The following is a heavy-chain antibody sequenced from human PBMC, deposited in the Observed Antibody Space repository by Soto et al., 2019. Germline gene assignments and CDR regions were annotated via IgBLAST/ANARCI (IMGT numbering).Heavy chain of an antibody. CDR1: GGTFSSYA. CDR2: ISLVFGTT. D-gene: IGHD2-2*01. CDR3: ARVVPGAEAWFGP. Sequence: ASVKVSFKASGGTFSSYAISWVRHAPGQALEWLGWISLVFGTTNYAQKFQGRVSMTTDTSTTTAYMELRSLRSDDTAVYYCARVVPGAEAWFGPWGQGTLVTVSS. J-gene: IGHJ5*02. V-gene: IGHV1-18*01.